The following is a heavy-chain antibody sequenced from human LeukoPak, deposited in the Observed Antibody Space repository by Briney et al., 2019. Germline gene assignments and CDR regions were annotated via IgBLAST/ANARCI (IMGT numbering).Heavy chain of an antibody. CDR3: AREGPLFAFDI. J-gene: IGHJ3*02. CDR2: IYYSGST. Sequence: SETLSLACTVSGGSISSGDYYWSWIRQPPGKGLEWIGYIYYSGSTYYNPSLKSRVTISVDTSKNQFSLKLSSVTAADTAVYYCAREGPLFAFDIWGQGTMVTVSS. D-gene: IGHD2-21*01. CDR1: GGSISSGDYY. V-gene: IGHV4-30-4*02.